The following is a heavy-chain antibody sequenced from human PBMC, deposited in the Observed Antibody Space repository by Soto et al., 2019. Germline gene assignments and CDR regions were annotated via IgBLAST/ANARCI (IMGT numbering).Heavy chain of an antibody. CDR2: INHRGST. V-gene: IGHV4-34*01. J-gene: IGHJ4*02. CDR1: GWSFSNYH. CDR3: VIFGEKRANWYFFYY. D-gene: IGHD3-16*01. Sequence: SETPSLTCAVYGWSFSNYHWSWIRQPPGKGLEWIGEINHRGSTNYNPSLKSRITISVDTSKNQFSLNLSSLTAADTAVYYCVIFGEKRANWYFFYYWGRATLDSVAS.